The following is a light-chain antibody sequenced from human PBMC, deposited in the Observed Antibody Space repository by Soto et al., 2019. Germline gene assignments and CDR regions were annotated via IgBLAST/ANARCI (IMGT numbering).Light chain of an antibody. V-gene: IGKV1-39*01. CDR1: QSISFY. CDR3: QQSYITPIT. J-gene: IGKJ5*01. CDR2: AAS. Sequence: IHVTPYTNTLSASLGARVTITCLASQSISFYLNWYQQKPGNAPNVLIYAASNLQTGVPSRFSGSGSGTDFTLTINSLQPEDFATYSCQQSYITPITFGQGTRPAIK.